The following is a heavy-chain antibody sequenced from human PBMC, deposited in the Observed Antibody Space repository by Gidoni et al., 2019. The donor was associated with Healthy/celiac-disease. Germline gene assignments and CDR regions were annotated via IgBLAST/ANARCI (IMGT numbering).Heavy chain of an antibody. Sequence: QVQLVESGGGVVQPGRSLRLYCAAAGFNLRSYGMHWVRQAPGKGLEWVAVIWCDGSNKYYADSVKGRFTISRDNSKNTLYLQMNSLRAEDTAVYYCARDSDYYDSSGYYPTPDYWGQGTLVTVSS. CDR1: GFNLRSYG. CDR3: ARDSDYYDSSGYYPTPDY. J-gene: IGHJ4*02. V-gene: IGHV3-33*01. CDR2: IWCDGSNK. D-gene: IGHD3-22*01.